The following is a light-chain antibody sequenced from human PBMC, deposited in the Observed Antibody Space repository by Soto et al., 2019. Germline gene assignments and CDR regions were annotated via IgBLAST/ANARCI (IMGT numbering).Light chain of an antibody. CDR2: GAS. CDR3: QQYGSSPIT. J-gene: IGKJ5*01. Sequence: EIVLTQSPGTLSLSLGERATLSCRASQSVRSSYLAWYQQKPGQALRLLIYGASSRATGIPDKFSGSGSGTDFTLTISSLEPEDFAVYYCQQYGSSPITFGQGTRLEMK. CDR1: QSVRSSY. V-gene: IGKV3-20*01.